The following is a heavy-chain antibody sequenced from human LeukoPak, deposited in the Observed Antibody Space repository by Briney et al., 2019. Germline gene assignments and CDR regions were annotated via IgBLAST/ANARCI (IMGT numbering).Heavy chain of an antibody. CDR1: GGSVRSGGYY. CDR3: ARPWIVGAALGAFDL. Sequence: SETLSLTCTVTGGSVRSGGYYWSWIRPSPGRGLEWIANVSYSGSTNYNPSLKSRVTISVDASKNQFSLKLSSVTAADTAVYFCARPWIVGAALGAFDLWGQGTMVTVSS. J-gene: IGHJ3*01. CDR2: VSYSGST. V-gene: IGHV4-61*08. D-gene: IGHD1-26*01.